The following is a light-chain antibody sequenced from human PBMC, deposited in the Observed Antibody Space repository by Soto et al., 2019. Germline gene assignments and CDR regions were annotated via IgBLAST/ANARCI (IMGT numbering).Light chain of an antibody. Sequence: QSVLTQPTSASGTPGQRVTISCSGSSSNIGSNTVNWYQQLPGTAPKLLIYSDNQRPSGVPDRFSGSKSGTSASLAISGLQSEDEADYYCAAWDDSLNGSNWVFGGGTKVTVL. V-gene: IGLV1-44*01. J-gene: IGLJ3*02. CDR3: AAWDDSLNGSNWV. CDR2: SDN. CDR1: SSNIGSNT.